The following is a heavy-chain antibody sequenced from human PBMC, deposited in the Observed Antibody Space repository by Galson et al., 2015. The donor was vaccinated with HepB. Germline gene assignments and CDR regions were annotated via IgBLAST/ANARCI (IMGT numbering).Heavy chain of an antibody. J-gene: IGHJ4*02. D-gene: IGHD2-2*02. Sequence: SLRLSCAASGFIFDNYSMNWVRQAPGKGLEWVASISYSSSYIYYADSVKGRFTISRDNAKNSLYLQMNSLRAEDTAVYFCARDPCSSSRCYSDYWGQGTLVSVSS. V-gene: IGHV3-21*01. CDR3: ARDPCSSSRCYSDY. CDR1: GFIFDNYS. CDR2: ISYSSSYI.